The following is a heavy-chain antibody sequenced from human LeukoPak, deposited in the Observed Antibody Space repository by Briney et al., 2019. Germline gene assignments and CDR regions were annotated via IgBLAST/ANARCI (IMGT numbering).Heavy chain of an antibody. CDR3: PTDGTAYYDSSGYYYPDY. V-gene: IGHV3-15*01. J-gene: IGHJ4*02. CDR1: GFTFSNAW. D-gene: IGHD3-22*01. CDR2: IKSKTDGGTT. Sequence: PGGSLRLSCAASGFTFSNAWMSWVRQAPGKGLEWVGRIKSKTDGGTTDYAAPVKGRFTISRDDSKNTLYLQMNSLKTEDTAVYYCPTDGTAYYDSSGYYYPDYWGKGTLVTVSS.